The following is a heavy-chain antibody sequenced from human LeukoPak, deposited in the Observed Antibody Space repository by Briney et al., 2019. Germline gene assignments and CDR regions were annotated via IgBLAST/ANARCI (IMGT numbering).Heavy chain of an antibody. Sequence: SVKVSCKASGGTFSSYAISWVRQAPGRGLEWMGRIIPIFGTANYAQKFQGRVTITTDESTSTAYMELSSLRSEDTAVYYCARDLYYYDSSGYPSPFDYWGQGTLVTVSS. CDR1: GGTFSSYA. CDR2: IIPIFGTA. CDR3: ARDLYYYDSSGYPSPFDY. J-gene: IGHJ4*02. V-gene: IGHV1-69*05. D-gene: IGHD3-22*01.